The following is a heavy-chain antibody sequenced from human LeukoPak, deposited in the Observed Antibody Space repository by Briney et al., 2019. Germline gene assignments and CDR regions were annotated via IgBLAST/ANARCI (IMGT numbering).Heavy chain of an antibody. CDR3: TTDRAPTMVTHYYYYYMDV. D-gene: IGHD3-10*01. CDR1: GFTFSNAW. CDR2: INSKTDGGTT. Sequence: GGSLRLSCAASGFTFSNAWMSWVRQAPGKGLEWVGRINSKTDGGTTDYAAPVKGRFTISRDDSKNTLYLQMNSLKTEDTAVYYCTTDRAPTMVTHYYYYYMDVWGKGTTVTVSS. V-gene: IGHV3-15*01. J-gene: IGHJ6*03.